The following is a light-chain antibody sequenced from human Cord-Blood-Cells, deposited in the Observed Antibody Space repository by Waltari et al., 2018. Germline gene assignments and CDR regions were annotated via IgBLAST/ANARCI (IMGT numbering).Light chain of an antibody. CDR2: YDS. Sequence: ITCGGNNIGSKSVHWYQQKPGQAPVLVISYDSDRPSGIPERFSGSNSGNTATRTISRVEAGDEADYYCQVWDSSSDPHAVFGGGTQLTVL. CDR1: NIGSKS. CDR3: QVWDSSSDPHAV. V-gene: IGLV3-21*04. J-gene: IGLJ7*01.